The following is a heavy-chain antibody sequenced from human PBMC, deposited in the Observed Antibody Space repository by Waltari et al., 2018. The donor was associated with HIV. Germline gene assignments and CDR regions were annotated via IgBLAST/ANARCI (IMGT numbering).Heavy chain of an antibody. V-gene: IGHV1-18*01. J-gene: IGHJ5*02. CDR2: ISAYNGNT. CDR1: GYTFTSYG. Sequence: QVQLVQSGAEVKKPGASVKVSCKASGYTFTSYGISWVRQAPGQGLAWMGWISAYNGNTNYAQKLQGRVTMTTDTSTSTAYMELRSLRSDDTAVYYCARVDYCSSTSCYTPGANWFDPWGQGTLVTVSS. CDR3: ARVDYCSSTSCYTPGANWFDP. D-gene: IGHD2-2*02.